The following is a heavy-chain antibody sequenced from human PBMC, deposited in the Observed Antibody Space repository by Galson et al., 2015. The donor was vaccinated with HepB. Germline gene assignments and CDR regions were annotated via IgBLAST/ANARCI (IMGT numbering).Heavy chain of an antibody. Sequence: SVKVSCKASGYTFTSYYMHWVRQAPGQGLEWMGIINPSGGSTSYAQKFQGRVTMTRDTSTITVYMELSSLRSEDTAVYYCARGVGALWTEGYYFDYWGQGTLVTVSS. V-gene: IGHV1-46*01. J-gene: IGHJ4*02. CDR2: INPSGGST. CDR3: ARGVGALWTEGYYFDY. D-gene: IGHD2-21*01. CDR1: GYTFTSYY.